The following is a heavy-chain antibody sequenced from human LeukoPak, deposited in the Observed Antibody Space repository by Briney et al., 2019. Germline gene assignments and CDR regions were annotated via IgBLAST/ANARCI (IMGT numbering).Heavy chain of an antibody. CDR1: GFTFSSYS. CDR2: ISSSSSTI. D-gene: IGHD2-2*01. Sequence: PGGSLRLSCAASGFTFSSYSMNWVRQAPGKRLEWVSYISSSSSTIYYADSVKGRFTISRDNAKNSLYLQMNSLRAEDTAVYYCARDYRAFVVVPAAPRYFDYWGQGTLVTVSS. J-gene: IGHJ4*02. V-gene: IGHV3-48*01. CDR3: ARDYRAFVVVPAAPRYFDY.